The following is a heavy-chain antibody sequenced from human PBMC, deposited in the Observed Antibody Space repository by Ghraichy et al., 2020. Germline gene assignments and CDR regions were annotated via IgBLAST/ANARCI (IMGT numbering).Heavy chain of an antibody. Sequence: SETLSLTCTVSGSSISNYYWSWIRQAPGKGLEWIGYIYNNGGTNYNPSLKSRVTMSGDTSKNQFSLKLNSVTAADTAVYYCAKGQRGGYKSNSYDTWGQGTLVTVSS. CDR1: GSSISNYY. CDR3: AKGQRGGYKSNSYDT. J-gene: IGHJ5*02. V-gene: IGHV4-59*01. CDR2: IYNNGGT. D-gene: IGHD5-24*01.